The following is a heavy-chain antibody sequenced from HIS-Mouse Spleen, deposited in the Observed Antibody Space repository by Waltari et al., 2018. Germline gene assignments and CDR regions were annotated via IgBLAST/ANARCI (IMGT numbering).Heavy chain of an antibody. Sequence: QLQLQESGPGLVKPSETLSLTCTVYGGSLSRSSYYWGWIRQPPGKGLEWIGSIYYSGSTYYNPSLKSRVTISVDTSKNQFSLKLSSVTAADTAVYYCAREIPYSSSWYDWYFDLWGRGTLVTVSS. J-gene: IGHJ2*01. V-gene: IGHV4-39*07. CDR3: AREIPYSSSWYDWYFDL. CDR2: IYYSGST. CDR1: GGSLSRSSYY. D-gene: IGHD6-13*01.